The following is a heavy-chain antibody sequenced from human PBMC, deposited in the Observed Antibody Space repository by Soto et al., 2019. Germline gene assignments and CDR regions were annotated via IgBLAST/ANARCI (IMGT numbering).Heavy chain of an antibody. Sequence: ASVKVSSKVSGYTLTELSMHLLRQAPGKGLEWMGGFDPEDGETIYAQKFQGRVTMTEDTSTDTAYMELSSLRSEDTAVYYCATDLYSGSYESPFGPWGQGTLVTVSS. CDR2: FDPEDGET. V-gene: IGHV1-24*01. CDR3: ATDLYSGSYESPFGP. CDR1: GYTLTELS. D-gene: IGHD1-26*01. J-gene: IGHJ5*02.